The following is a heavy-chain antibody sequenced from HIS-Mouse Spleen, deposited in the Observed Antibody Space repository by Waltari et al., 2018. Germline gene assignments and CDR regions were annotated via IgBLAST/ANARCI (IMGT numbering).Heavy chain of an antibody. Sequence: QLQLQEWGPGLVKPSENLSLTCTVTGASISSSSYYWGWIRQPPGKGLEWIGSIYYSGSTYYNPSLKSRVTISVDTSKNQFSLKLSSVTAADTAVYYCAYGDYFDYWGQGTLVTVSS. J-gene: IGHJ4*02. CDR3: AYGDYFDY. CDR2: IYYSGST. D-gene: IGHD4-17*01. V-gene: IGHV4-39*01. CDR1: GASISSSSYY.